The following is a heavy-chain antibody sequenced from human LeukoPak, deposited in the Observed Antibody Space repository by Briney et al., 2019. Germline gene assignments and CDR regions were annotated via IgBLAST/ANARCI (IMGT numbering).Heavy chain of an antibody. CDR1: GGTFSSYA. CDR2: IIPIFGRA. J-gene: IGHJ6*03. D-gene: IGHD4-11*01. V-gene: IGHV1-69*06. CDR3: ARALQYDYYYYYMDV. Sequence: ASVKVSCKASGGTFSSYAISWVRQAPGQGLEWMGGIIPIFGRANYAQKFQGRVTITADKSTSTAYMELSSLRSEDTAVYYCARALQYDYYYYYMDVWGKGTTVTVSS.